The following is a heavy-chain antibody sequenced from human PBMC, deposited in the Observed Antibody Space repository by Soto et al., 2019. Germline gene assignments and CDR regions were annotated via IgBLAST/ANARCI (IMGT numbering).Heavy chain of an antibody. J-gene: IGHJ4*02. V-gene: IGHV3-23*01. Sequence: GGSLRLSCAASGFXFSSYAMRWVRQAPGKGLEWVSAISGSGGSTYYADSVKGRFTISRDNSKNTLYLQMNSLRAEDTAVYYWGREHDSSGYILRYGGKETQVTVSS. CDR3: GREHDSSGYILRY. D-gene: IGHD3-22*01. CDR2: ISGSGGST. CDR1: GFXFSSYA.